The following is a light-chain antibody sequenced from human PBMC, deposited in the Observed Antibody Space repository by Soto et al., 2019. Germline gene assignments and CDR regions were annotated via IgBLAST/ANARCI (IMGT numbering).Light chain of an antibody. CDR1: QRFSTW. V-gene: IGKV1-5*01. Sequence: DIQMTQSPSTLSASVGDRVTITCRASQRFSTWLAWYQQKPGKAPRLLIYDASSLEGGVPSRFSGRGSGTEFTLTISGLQPDHFATYYCQQYNSSPYTFGQGTKLEIK. J-gene: IGKJ2*01. CDR2: DAS. CDR3: QQYNSSPYT.